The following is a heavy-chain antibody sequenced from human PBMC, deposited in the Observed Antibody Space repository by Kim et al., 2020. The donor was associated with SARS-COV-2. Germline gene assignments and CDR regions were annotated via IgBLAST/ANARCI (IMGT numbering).Heavy chain of an antibody. V-gene: IGHV4-34*01. Sequence: SLKSRVTISVDTSKNQFSLKLSSVTAADTAVYYCARGYGAERWLQLIFDYWGQGTLVTVSS. D-gene: IGHD5-12*01. J-gene: IGHJ4*02. CDR3: ARGYGAERWLQLIFDY.